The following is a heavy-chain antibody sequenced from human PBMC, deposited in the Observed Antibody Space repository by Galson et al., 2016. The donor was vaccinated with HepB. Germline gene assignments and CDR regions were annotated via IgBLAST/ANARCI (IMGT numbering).Heavy chain of an antibody. Sequence: SLRLSCAASGLTFSDYYMTWIRQAPGKGLEWISYISSSGGVIYYADSVKGRFTVSRDNSKDTLYLQMNSLRAGDTAVYYCARDDYFGSGSYHYSGMDVGGQGTTVTVSS. D-gene: IGHD3-10*01. V-gene: IGHV3-11*04. J-gene: IGHJ6*02. CDR1: GLTFSDYY. CDR3: ARDDYFGSGSYHYSGMDV. CDR2: ISSSGGVI.